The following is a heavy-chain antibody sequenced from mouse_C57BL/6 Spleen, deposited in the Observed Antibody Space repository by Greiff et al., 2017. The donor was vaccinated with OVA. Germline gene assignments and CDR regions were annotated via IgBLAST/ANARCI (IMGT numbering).Heavy chain of an antibody. Sequence: EVQLQQSGPELVKPGASVKISCKASGYTFTDYYMNWVKQNHGKSLEWIGDINPNNGGTSYNQKFKGKATLTVDKSSSTAYMELRSLTSEDSAVYYCARSYWDEGYFDYWGQGTTLTVSS. V-gene: IGHV1-26*01. CDR1: GYTFTDYY. J-gene: IGHJ2*01. CDR3: ARSYWDEGYFDY. CDR2: INPNNGGT. D-gene: IGHD4-1*01.